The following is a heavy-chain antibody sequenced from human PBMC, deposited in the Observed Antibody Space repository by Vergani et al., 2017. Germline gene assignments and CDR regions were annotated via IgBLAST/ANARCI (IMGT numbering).Heavy chain of an antibody. J-gene: IGHJ4*02. V-gene: IGHV4-30-4*01. CDR1: GGSISSGDYY. Sequence: QVQLQESGPGLVKPSQTLSLTCTVSGGSISSGDYYWSWIRQPPGKGLEWIGYIYYSGSTYYNPSLKSRVTISVDTSKNQFSLKLSSVTAADTAVYYCARENPGYYDSSGYYYSAGGDYWGQGTLVTVSS. D-gene: IGHD3-22*01. CDR3: ARENPGYYDSSGYYYSAGGDY. CDR2: IYYSGST.